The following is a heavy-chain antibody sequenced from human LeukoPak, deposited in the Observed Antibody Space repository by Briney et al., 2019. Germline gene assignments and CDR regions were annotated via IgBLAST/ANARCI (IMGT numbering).Heavy chain of an antibody. CDR1: GFTFSSYA. CDR3: ARDGWPGSSYYRPFDY. J-gene: IGHJ4*02. V-gene: IGHV3-30-3*01. Sequence: GRSLRLSCAASGFTFSSYAMHWVRQAPGKGLEWVAVISYDGSNKYYADSVKGRFTISRDNSKNTLYLQMNSLRAEDTAVYYCARDGWPGSSYYRPFDYWGQGTLVTVSS. CDR2: ISYDGSNK. D-gene: IGHD3-10*01.